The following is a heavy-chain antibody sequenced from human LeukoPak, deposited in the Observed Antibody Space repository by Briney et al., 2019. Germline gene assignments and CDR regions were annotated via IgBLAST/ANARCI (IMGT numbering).Heavy chain of an antibody. Sequence: SETLSLTCTVSGGSISSSSYYWGWIRQPPGKGLEWIGSIYYSGSTYYNPSLKSRVTISVDTSKNQFSLKLSSVTAADTAVYYCASLSGYSSSWYYYYYGMDVWAKGPRSPSP. J-gene: IGHJ6*02. CDR2: IYYSGST. CDR3: ASLSGYSSSWYYYYYGMDV. V-gene: IGHV4-39*01. CDR1: GGSISSSSYY. D-gene: IGHD6-13*01.